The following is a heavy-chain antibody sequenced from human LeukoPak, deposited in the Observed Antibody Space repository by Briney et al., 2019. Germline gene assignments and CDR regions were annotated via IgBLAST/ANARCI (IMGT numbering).Heavy chain of an antibody. CDR3: ARCSSSNTPKASADY. CDR1: GYTFTGYY. CDR2: INPNSGGT. V-gene: IGHV1-2*02. D-gene: IGHD6-6*01. Sequence: GASVKVSCKASGYTFTGYYMHWVRQAPGQGLEWMGWINPNSGGTNYAQKFQGRVTMTRDTSISTAYMELSRLRSDDTAVYYCARCSSSNTPKASADYWGQGTLVTVSS. J-gene: IGHJ4*02.